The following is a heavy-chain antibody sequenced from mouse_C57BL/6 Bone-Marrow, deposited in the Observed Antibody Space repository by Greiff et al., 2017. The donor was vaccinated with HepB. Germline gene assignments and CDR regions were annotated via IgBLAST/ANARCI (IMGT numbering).Heavy chain of an antibody. CDR3: TREAIYYYGSSYFDY. Sequence: EVQLVESGEGLVKPGGSLKLSCAASGFTFSSYAMSWVRQTPEKRLEWVAYISSGGDYIYYADTVKGRFTISRDNARNTLYLQMSSLKSEDTAMYYCTREAIYYYGSSYFDYWGQGTTLTVSS. D-gene: IGHD1-1*01. J-gene: IGHJ2*01. CDR1: GFTFSSYA. V-gene: IGHV5-9-1*02. CDR2: ISSGGDYI.